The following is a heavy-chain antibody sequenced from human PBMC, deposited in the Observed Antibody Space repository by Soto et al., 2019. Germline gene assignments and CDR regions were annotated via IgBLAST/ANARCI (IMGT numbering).Heavy chain of an antibody. D-gene: IGHD2-2*01. V-gene: IGHV1-18*01. Sequence: QVPLVQSGAEVKKPGASVKVSCKASGYTFSSYGISWAQQAPGQGLEWMAWISVYNGNTKYAQKAQGRVIMTTDTSTSTAYMEHRSLRSDDTAMYYCARDAAVLPAVPALNSYYGMDVWGQGTTVTVSS. J-gene: IGHJ6*02. CDR3: ARDAAVLPAVPALNSYYGMDV. CDR1: GYTFSSYG. CDR2: ISVYNGNT.